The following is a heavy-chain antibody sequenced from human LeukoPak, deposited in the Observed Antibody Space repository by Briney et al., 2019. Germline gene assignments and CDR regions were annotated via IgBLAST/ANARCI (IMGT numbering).Heavy chain of an antibody. CDR1: GGSISNYY. J-gene: IGHJ4*02. V-gene: IGHV4-59*01. CDR2: IYNSGNT. CDR3: ARGRYDILTGYWVDF. D-gene: IGHD3-9*01. Sequence: SETLSLTCTVSGGSISNYYWSWVRQPPGKGLEWVGYIYNSGNTNYNPSLKSRITISVDTFKKQFSLKLSSVTAADTAVYYCARGRYDILTGYWVDFWGQGTLVTVSS.